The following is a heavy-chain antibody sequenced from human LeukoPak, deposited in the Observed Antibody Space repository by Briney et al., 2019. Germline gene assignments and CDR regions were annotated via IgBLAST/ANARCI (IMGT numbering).Heavy chain of an antibody. D-gene: IGHD2/OR15-2a*01. CDR1: GYSISSGYY. CDR3: ARGHHPFSSGSGHGFDP. Sequence: PSETLSLTCTVSGYSISSGYYWGWIRQPPGKGLAWIGSIYHSGSTFYNPSLKSRVTISLDTSKNQFSLKLSSVTAADTAVYYCARGHHPFSSGSGHGFDPWGQGTLVTISS. CDR2: IYHSGST. J-gene: IGHJ5*02. V-gene: IGHV4-38-2*02.